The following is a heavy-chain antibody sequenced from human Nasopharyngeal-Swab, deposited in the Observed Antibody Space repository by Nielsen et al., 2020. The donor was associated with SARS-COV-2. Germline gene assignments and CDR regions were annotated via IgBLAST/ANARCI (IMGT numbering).Heavy chain of an antibody. V-gene: IGHV4-34*01. CDR3: ARGGPRIAAAGTGFDY. CDR2: INPSGST. D-gene: IGHD6-13*01. Sequence: SETLSLTCAVYGGSFSGYYWSWIRQPPGKGLEWIGEINPSGSTNYNPSLKSRVTISVDTSKNQFSLKLSSVTAADTAVYYCARGGPRIAAAGTGFDYWGQGTLVTVSS. J-gene: IGHJ4*02. CDR1: GGSFSGYY.